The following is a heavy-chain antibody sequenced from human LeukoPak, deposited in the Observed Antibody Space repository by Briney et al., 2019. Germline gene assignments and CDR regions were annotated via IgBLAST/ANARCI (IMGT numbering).Heavy chain of an antibody. CDR1: GFTFYNYA. D-gene: IGHD6-13*01. CDR2: ISGSGGST. V-gene: IGHV3-23*01. CDR3: AKDDKGSTWYYYGMDV. J-gene: IGHJ6*02. Sequence: GGSLRLSCAASGFTFYNYAMSWVRQAPGEGLEWVSTISGSGGSTYYADSVKGRFTNSRDNAQNTLYLQRDSLRAEDTAVYSCAKDDKGSTWYYYGMDVWGQGTTVTVSS.